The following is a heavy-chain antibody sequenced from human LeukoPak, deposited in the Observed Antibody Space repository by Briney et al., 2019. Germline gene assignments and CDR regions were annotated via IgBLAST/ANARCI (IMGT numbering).Heavy chain of an antibody. D-gene: IGHD3-10*01. V-gene: IGHV3-43*01. CDR2: ISWDGGST. CDR3: AKSAGSGYYYYYGMDV. Sequence: PGGSLRLSCAASGFTFADYTMHWVRQAPGKGLEWVSLISWDGGSTYYADSVKGRFTISRDNSKNSLYLQMNSLRTEDTALYYCAKSAGSGYYYYYGMDVWGQGTTVTVSS. J-gene: IGHJ6*02. CDR1: GFTFADYT.